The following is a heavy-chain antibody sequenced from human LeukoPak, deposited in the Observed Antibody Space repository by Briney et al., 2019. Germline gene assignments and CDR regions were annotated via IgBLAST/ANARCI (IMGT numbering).Heavy chain of an antibody. CDR1: GFTFSSYA. D-gene: IGHD2-2*01. CDR2: ISYDGSNK. V-gene: IGHV3-30*04. CDR3: ARDGDCSSTSCYVGAFDI. Sequence: GGSLRLSCAASGFTFSSYAMHWVRQAPGKGLEWVAVISYDGSNKYCADSVKGRFTISRDNSKNTLYLQMNSLRAEDTAVYYCARDGDCSSTSCYVGAFDIWGQGTMVTVSS. J-gene: IGHJ3*02.